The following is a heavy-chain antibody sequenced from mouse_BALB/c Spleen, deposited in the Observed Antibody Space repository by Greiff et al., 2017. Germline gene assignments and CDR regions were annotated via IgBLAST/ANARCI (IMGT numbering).Heavy chain of an antibody. Sequence: DVKLQESGPGLVKPSQSLSLTCSVTGYSFTSGYYWNWIRQFPGNKLEWMGYISYDGSNNYNPSLKKRISITRDTSKNQFFLKLNSVTTEDTATYYCAREPLMDYWGQGTSVTVSS. V-gene: IGHV3-6*02. CDR1: GYSFTSGYY. CDR2: ISYDGSN. CDR3: AREPLMDY. J-gene: IGHJ4*01.